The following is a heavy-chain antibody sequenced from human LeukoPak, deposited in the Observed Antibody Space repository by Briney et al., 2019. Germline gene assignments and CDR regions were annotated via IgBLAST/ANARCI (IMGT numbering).Heavy chain of an antibody. J-gene: IGHJ5*02. Sequence: SETLSLTCTVSGGSISSSSYYWGWIRQPPGKGLEWIGSIYYSGSTYYNLSLKSRVTISVDTSKNQFSLKLSSVTAADTAVYYCARPLTPRLNWFDPWGQGTLVTVSS. V-gene: IGHV4-39*01. CDR1: GGSISSSSYY. CDR3: ARPLTPRLNWFDP. CDR2: IYYSGST.